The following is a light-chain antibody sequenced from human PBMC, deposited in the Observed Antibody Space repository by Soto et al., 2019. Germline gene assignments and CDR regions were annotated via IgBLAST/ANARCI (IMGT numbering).Light chain of an antibody. CDR2: EVS. J-gene: IGLJ3*02. V-gene: IGLV2-14*01. CDR3: TSYTTSSTLV. CDR1: SNDIGTYRY. Sequence: QSVLTQPASVSGSPGQSITISCTGTSNDIGTYRYVSWYQQHPGKVPKLIIFEVSDRPSGVSHSFSGSKSGNTAFLTISGIQSEEEADYYCTSYTTSSTLVFGGGTKLTVL.